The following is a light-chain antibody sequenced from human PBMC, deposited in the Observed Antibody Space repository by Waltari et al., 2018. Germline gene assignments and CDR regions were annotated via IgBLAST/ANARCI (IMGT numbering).Light chain of an antibody. V-gene: IGKV3D-15*01. CDR2: RAS. CDR3: QQYNIWPWT. CDR1: QSAKTS. Sequence: EVVMTQSPATLSVSPGERVSLSCRASQSAKTSLAWYQQTPGQAPRPLIYRASTRAAGVPDRFSGSGSGTEFTLTISSLQSEDSAIYYCQQYNIWPWTFGQGTRVEIK. J-gene: IGKJ1*01.